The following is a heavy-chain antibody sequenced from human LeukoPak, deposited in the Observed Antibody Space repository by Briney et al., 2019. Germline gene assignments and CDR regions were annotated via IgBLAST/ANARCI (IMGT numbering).Heavy chain of an antibody. D-gene: IGHD3-10*01. CDR1: GYTFTSYG. CDR2: ISAYDGNT. J-gene: IGHJ5*02. V-gene: IGHV1-18*01. CDR3: ARTRGSGSPSWFDP. Sequence: GASVKLSCKASGYTFTSYGMSWVRQAPGQGLEWMGWISAYDGNTNYAQKLKGRVTMTTDTSTSTAYMELRSLRSDDTAVYYCARTRGSGSPSWFDPWGQGTLVTVSS.